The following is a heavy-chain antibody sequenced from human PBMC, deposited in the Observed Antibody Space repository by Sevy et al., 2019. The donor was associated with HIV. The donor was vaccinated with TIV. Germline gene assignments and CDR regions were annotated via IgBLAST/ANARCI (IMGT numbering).Heavy chain of an antibody. Sequence: ASVKVSCKASGYTFTGYYMHWVRQAPGQGLEWMGRINPNSGGTNYAQKFQGRVTMTRDTSISTAYMGLSRLRSDDTAVYYCARMTPRGVITPNWFDPWGQGTLVTVSS. D-gene: IGHD3-10*01. J-gene: IGHJ5*02. V-gene: IGHV1-2*06. CDR3: ARMTPRGVITPNWFDP. CDR2: INPNSGGT. CDR1: GYTFTGYY.